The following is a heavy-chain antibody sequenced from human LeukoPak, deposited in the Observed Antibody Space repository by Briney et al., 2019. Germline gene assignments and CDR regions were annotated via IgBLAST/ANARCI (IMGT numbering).Heavy chain of an antibody. CDR2: IRYDGKKT. CDR3: ARVLWFGESHLNYDAFDI. CDR1: TFTFSDYG. Sequence: GGSLRLSCVGSTFTFSDYGMHWVRQAPGKGLEWVAFIRYDGKKTYYADSAKGRFTISRDNAKNSLYLQMNSLRAEDTAVYYCARVLWFGESHLNYDAFDIWGQGTMVTVSS. V-gene: IGHV3-30*02. D-gene: IGHD3-10*01. J-gene: IGHJ3*02.